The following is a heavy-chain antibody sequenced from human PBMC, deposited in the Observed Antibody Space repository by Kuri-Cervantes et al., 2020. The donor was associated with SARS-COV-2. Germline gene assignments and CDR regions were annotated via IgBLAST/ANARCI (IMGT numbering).Heavy chain of an antibody. D-gene: IGHD6-13*01. CDR3: ARGGIAAAGPYYYYYYMDV. CDR2: INPNSGGT. V-gene: IGHV1-2*02. CDR1: GYTFTGYH. J-gene: IGHJ6*03. Sequence: ASLKVSCKASGYTFTGYHMHWVRQAPGRGLEWMGWINPNSGGTNYAQKFQGRVTMTRDTSISTAYMELSRLRSDDTAVYYCARGGIAAAGPYYYYYYMDVWGKGTAVTVSS.